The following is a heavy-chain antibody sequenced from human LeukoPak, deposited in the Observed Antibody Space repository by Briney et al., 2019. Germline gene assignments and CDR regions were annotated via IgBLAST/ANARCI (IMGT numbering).Heavy chain of an antibody. D-gene: IGHD6-19*01. CDR1: GFTFSSYS. V-gene: IGHV3-21*01. CDR2: ISSSSSYI. CDR3: ARDHLSSGSSPDYYYYYYMDV. J-gene: IGHJ6*03. Sequence: TGGSLRLSCAASGFTFSSYSMNWVRQAPGKGLEWVPSISSSSSYIYYADSVKGRFTISRDNAKNTLYLQMNSLRAEDTAVYYCARDHLSSGSSPDYYYYYYMDVWGKGTTVTISS.